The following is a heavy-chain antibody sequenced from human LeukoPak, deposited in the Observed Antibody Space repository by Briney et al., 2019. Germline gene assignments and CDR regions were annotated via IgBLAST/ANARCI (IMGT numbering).Heavy chain of an antibody. D-gene: IGHD5-18*01. CDR1: GFTFSSYW. Sequence: GGSLRLSCAASGFTFSSYWMSWVRQAPGKGLEWVANIKQDGSEKYYVDSVKGRFTISRDNAKNSLYLQMNSLRAEDTAVYYCARVVAIQPYYFDYWGQGTLVTVSS. J-gene: IGHJ4*02. CDR3: ARVVAIQPYYFDY. CDR2: IKQDGSEK. V-gene: IGHV3-7*01.